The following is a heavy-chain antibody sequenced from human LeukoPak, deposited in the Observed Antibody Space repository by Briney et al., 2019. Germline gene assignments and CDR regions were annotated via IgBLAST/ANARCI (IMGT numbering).Heavy chain of an antibody. CDR1: GFAFSSYE. CDR2: IRSTSNTI. J-gene: IGHJ4*02. CDR3: ARDFGRWFIDY. V-gene: IGHV3-48*03. D-gene: IGHD4-23*01. Sequence: GGSLRLSCAASGFAFSSYEMNWVRQAPGKGLEWVSYIRSTSNTIYYADSVEGRFTISRDNAKNSLYLQMNSLRAEDTAVYYCARDFGRWFIDYWGQGTLVTVSS.